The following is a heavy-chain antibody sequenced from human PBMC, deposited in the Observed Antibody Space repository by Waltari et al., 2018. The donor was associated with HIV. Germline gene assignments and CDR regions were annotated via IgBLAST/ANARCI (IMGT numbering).Heavy chain of an antibody. Sequence: EVQLVESGGGLVQPGGSLRLPCAASGIAVRNYYLNWVRQAPGKGLKWVSVIFRGGNTYYADSVKGRFTISRDTSKNTVFLQMNRVRVEDTAVYFCARSWGAFHSTDGRFDYWGQGSLVTVSS. D-gene: IGHD2-2*01. CDR1: GIAVRNYY. V-gene: IGHV3-66*01. CDR2: IFRGGNT. J-gene: IGHJ4*02. CDR3: ARSWGAFHSTDGRFDY.